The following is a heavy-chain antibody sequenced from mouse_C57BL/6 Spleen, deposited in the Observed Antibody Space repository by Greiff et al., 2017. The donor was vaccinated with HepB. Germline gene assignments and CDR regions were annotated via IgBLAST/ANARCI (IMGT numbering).Heavy chain of an antibody. CDR1: GFSLTSYG. Sequence: QVQLKESGPGLVQPSQSLSITCTVSGFSLTSYGVHWVRQSPGKGLEWLGVIWSGGSTDYNAAFISRLSISKDNSKSQVFFKMNSLQADDTAIYYCARNQGLVARGYFDVWGTGTTVTVSS. D-gene: IGHD1-1*01. CDR2: IWSGGST. V-gene: IGHV2-2*01. J-gene: IGHJ1*03. CDR3: ARNQGLVARGYFDV.